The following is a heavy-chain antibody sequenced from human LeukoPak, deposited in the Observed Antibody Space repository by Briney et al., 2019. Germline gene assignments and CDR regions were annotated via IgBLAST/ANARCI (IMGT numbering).Heavy chain of an antibody. V-gene: IGHV3-48*02. J-gene: IGHJ4*01. Sequence: GGSLRLSCAASGFTLSSYSMNWVRQAPGKGLEWVSYISGTSGTIYYADSVKGRFTISRDNAKDSLYLQMNSLRDEDTAVYFCASGGRYYFDYWGDGTMVTVSS. CDR2: ISGTSGTI. D-gene: IGHD1-26*01. CDR3: ASGGRYYFDY. CDR1: GFTLSSYS.